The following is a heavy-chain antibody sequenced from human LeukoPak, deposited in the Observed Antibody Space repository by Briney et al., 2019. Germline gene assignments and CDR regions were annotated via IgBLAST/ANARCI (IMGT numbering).Heavy chain of an antibody. V-gene: IGHV3-23*01. CDR1: GFVFSESA. CDR2: VSGSGGGT. J-gene: IGHJ4*02. Sequence: GGSLRLSCEASGFVFSESAMNWVRQAPGQGLQWVATVSGSGGGTYYADSVKGRFTISRDNSQNMVYLQMDSLRTEDTALHYCAKRSGYSYGHFDYWGRGTMLTVSS. D-gene: IGHD5-12*01. CDR3: AKRSGYSYGHFDY.